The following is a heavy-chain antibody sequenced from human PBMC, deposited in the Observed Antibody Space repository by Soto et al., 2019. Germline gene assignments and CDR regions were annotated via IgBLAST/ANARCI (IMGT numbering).Heavy chain of an antibody. V-gene: IGHV3-23*01. D-gene: IGHD1-1*01. Sequence: EVQLLDSGGGLVQPGGSLGLSCAASGFTFNNYAMNWVRQAPGMGLEWVATISNSGGGTYYADSVKGRFTISRDNFKNTLYLQMSRLRVEDTAVYYCATARLAGTFDYWGEGTQGTVAS. CDR2: ISNSGGGT. J-gene: IGHJ4*02. CDR3: ATARLAGTFDY. CDR1: GFTFNNYA.